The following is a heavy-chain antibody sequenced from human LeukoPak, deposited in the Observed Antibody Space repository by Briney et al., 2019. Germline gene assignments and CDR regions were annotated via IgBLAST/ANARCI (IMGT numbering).Heavy chain of an antibody. Sequence: PGGSLRLSCAASGFTFRSSAMSWVRQAPGKGLEWVSAISGSGGSTYYADSVKGRFTISRDNSKNTLYLQMNSLRAEDTAVYYCILGPRADGMDVWGQGTTVTVSS. V-gene: IGHV3-23*01. CDR3: ILGPRADGMDV. CDR1: GFTFRSSA. D-gene: IGHD7-27*01. J-gene: IGHJ6*02. CDR2: ISGSGGST.